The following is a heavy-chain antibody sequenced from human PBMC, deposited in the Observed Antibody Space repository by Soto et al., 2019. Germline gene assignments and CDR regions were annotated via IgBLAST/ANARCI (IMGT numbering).Heavy chain of an antibody. CDR1: GGSISSSSYY. V-gene: IGHV4-39*01. D-gene: IGHD6-19*01. J-gene: IGHJ5*02. CDR2: IYYSGST. CDR3: ARQSSSSGYSSGWYEDNWFYT. Sequence: SETLSLTCTVSGGSISSSSYYWGWIRQPPGKGLEWIGSIYYSGSTYYNPSLKSRVTISVDTSKNQFSRKLSSVTAADTSVYYCARQSSSSGYSSGWYEDNWFYTCGQGTLVTVSS.